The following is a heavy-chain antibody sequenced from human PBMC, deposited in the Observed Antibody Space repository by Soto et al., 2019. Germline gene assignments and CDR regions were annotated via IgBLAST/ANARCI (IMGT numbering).Heavy chain of an antibody. V-gene: IGHV1-69*06. D-gene: IGHD6-19*01. J-gene: IGHJ6*02. Sequence: VASVKVSCKASGGTFSSYAISWVRQAPGQGLEWMGGIIPIFGTANYAQKFQGRVTITADKSTSTAYMELSSLRSEDTAVYYCARDDPHEIAVAGWPSMDVWGQGTTVTVS. CDR1: GGTFSSYA. CDR2: IIPIFGTA. CDR3: ARDDPHEIAVAGWPSMDV.